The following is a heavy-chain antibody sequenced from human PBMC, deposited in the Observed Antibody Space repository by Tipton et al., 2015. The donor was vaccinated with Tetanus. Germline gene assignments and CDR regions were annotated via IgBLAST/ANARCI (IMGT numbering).Heavy chain of an antibody. J-gene: IGHJ6*01. CDR3: ARVQEQRIYFYAVDV. CDR1: GYNFVNFG. D-gene: IGHD6-25*01. Sequence: QVQLVQSGSEMKEPGASVKVSCKASGYNFVNFGITWVRQAPGQGLEWVGWISAYNGKTKYAQKLQGRVTMTTDRSASTAYMDLRRLRPDDTAVYYCARVQEQRIYFYAVDVWGQGTTVTVSS. V-gene: IGHV1-18*01. CDR2: ISAYNGKT.